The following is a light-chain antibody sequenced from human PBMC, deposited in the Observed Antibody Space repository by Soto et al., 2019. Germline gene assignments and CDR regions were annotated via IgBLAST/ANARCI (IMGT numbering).Light chain of an antibody. V-gene: IGKV3-20*01. CDR3: QQYGTSTPWT. CDR1: ETISSNY. Sequence: VLTQSPGTLSLSPGDRATLSCRASETISSNYLAWYQQKPGQAPGLLIYGASTRATGTPDRLRGSGSGTDFTLTINRLEPGDVGVYYCQQYGTSTPWTFGQGTKVEIK. J-gene: IGKJ1*01. CDR2: GAS.